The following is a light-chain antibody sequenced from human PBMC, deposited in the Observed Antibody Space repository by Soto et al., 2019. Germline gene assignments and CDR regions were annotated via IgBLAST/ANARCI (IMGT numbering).Light chain of an antibody. V-gene: IGLV2-8*01. J-gene: IGLJ1*01. CDR3: SSHAGNNNYV. CDR1: SSDVGGQNY. Sequence: QSVLTQPPPASGSPGQSVAISCTGTSSDVGGQNYVSWYQQHPGKAPKLIIYAVTERPSGVPDRFSGSKSGNTASLTVSGLQTEDEADYYCSSHAGNNNYVFGTGTKVTV. CDR2: AVT.